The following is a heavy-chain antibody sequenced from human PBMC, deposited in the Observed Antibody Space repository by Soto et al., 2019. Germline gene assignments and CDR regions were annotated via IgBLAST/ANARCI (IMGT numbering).Heavy chain of an antibody. CDR3: AREAAGILNWFDP. CDR1: GGSISSGGYY. D-gene: IGHD6-25*01. J-gene: IGHJ5*02. Sequence: LSLTCTVSGGSISSGGYYWSWIRQHPGKGLEWIGYIYHSGSTYYNPSLKSRVTISVDTSKNQFSLKVSSVTAADTAVYYCAREAAGILNWFDPWGQGTLVTVSS. V-gene: IGHV4-31*03. CDR2: IYHSGST.